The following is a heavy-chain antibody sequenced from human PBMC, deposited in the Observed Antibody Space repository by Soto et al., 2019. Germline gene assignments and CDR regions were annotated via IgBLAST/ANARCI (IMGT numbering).Heavy chain of an antibody. D-gene: IGHD1-26*01. CDR3: AKDLVGANAFDI. CDR2: ISYDGSNK. V-gene: IGHV3-30*18. CDR1: GFTFSSYG. Sequence: QVQLVESGGGVVQPGRSLRLSCAASGFTFSSYGMHWVSQAPGKGLEWVAVISYDGSNKYYADSVKGRFTISRDNSKNTLYLQMNSLRAEDTAVYYCAKDLVGANAFDIWGQGTMVTVSS. J-gene: IGHJ3*02.